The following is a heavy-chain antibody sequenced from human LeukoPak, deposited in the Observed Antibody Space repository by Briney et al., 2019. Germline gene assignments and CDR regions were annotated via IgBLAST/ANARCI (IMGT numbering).Heavy chain of an antibody. V-gene: IGHV4-59*12. D-gene: IGHD3-9*01. CDR2: IYYSGST. J-gene: IGHJ4*02. Sequence: SETLSLTCTVSGGSISSYYWSWIRQPPGKGLEWIGYIYYSGSTNYNPSLKSRVTISVDTSKNQFSLKLSSVTAADTAVYYCARDGEGYFDWLLSFDYWGQGTLVTVSS. CDR1: GGSISSYY. CDR3: ARDGEGYFDWLLSFDY.